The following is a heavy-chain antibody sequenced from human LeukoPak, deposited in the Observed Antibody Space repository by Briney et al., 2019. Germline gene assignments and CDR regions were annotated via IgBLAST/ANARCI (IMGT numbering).Heavy chain of an antibody. CDR1: GFTFSSYG. CDR2: ISGSGGST. J-gene: IGHJ6*03. CDR3: AKSIVGASRYYYMDV. Sequence: PGGSLRLSCAASGFTFSSYGMSWVRQAPGKGLEWVSAISGSGGSTYYADSVKGRFTISRDNSKNTLYVQINSLRAEDTAVYYCAKSIVGASRYYYMDVWGKGTTVTVSS. D-gene: IGHD1-26*01. V-gene: IGHV3-23*01.